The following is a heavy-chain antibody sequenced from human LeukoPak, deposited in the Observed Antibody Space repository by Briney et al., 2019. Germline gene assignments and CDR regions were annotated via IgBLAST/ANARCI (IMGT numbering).Heavy chain of an antibody. CDR3: ARGLYDFWSGYGAYYFDY. J-gene: IGHJ4*02. CDR1: GFTFSSYW. D-gene: IGHD3-3*01. V-gene: IGHV3-7*01. Sequence: GGSLSLSCAASGFTFSSYWMSWVRQAPGKGLEWVANIKQDGSEKYYVDSVKGRFTISRDNAKNSLYLQMNSLRAEDTAVYYCARGLYDFWSGYGAYYFDYWGQGTLVTVSS. CDR2: IKQDGSEK.